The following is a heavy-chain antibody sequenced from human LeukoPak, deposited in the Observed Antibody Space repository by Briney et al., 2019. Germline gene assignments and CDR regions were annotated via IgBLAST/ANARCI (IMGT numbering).Heavy chain of an antibody. CDR3: VRDLILVWTPGDDFDY. CDR2: INEDGSII. CDR1: GFSISNSA. Sequence: PGGSLRLSCAASGFSISNSAMSWVRQAPGKGLEWVSRINEDGSIITYADSVKGRFTISGDNAKNTLYLQMNSLRAEDTAVYYCVRDLILVWTPGDDFDYWGQGTLVTVSS. D-gene: IGHD2-8*01. J-gene: IGHJ4*02. V-gene: IGHV3-74*01.